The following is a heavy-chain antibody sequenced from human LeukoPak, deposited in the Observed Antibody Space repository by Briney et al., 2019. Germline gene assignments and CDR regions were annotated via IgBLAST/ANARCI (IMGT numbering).Heavy chain of an antibody. J-gene: IGHJ4*02. CDR2: ISSSSSYI. D-gene: IGHD3-16*01. Sequence: PGGSLRLSCAASGFTFSSYSMNWVRQAPGKGLEWVSSISSSSSYIYYADSLKGRFTISRDNAKNSLYLQMNSLRAEDTAVYYCARDVGGTRFDYWGQGTLVTVSS. V-gene: IGHV3-21*06. CDR1: GFTFSSYS. CDR3: ARDVGGTRFDY.